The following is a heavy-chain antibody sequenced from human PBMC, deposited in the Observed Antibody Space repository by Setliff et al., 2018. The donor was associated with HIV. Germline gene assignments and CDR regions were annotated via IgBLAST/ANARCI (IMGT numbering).Heavy chain of an antibody. D-gene: IGHD3-10*01. CDR1: GGSISRYY. CDR2: IYPSGNI. V-gene: IGHV4-4*07. J-gene: IGHJ4*02. CDR3: ARDAGPHYGSGPPLEY. Sequence: SETLSLTCTVSGGSISRYYWSWIRQPAGKGLEWIGRIYPSGNINYNPSLKSRLTMSIDTSKDQFSLKLSSVTATDTAVYYCARDAGPHYGSGPPLEYWGQGIQVTVSS.